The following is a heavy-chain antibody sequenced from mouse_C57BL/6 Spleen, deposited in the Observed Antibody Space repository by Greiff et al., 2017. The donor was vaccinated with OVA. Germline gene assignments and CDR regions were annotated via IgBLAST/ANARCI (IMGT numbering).Heavy chain of an antibody. V-gene: IGHV1-47*01. CDR3: ARGEFAY. CDR2: FIPYNDDT. CDR1: GYTFTTYS. Sequence: VQLQQSGPELVKPGASVTMSCTASGYTFTTYSIERMKQNHGKSLEWIGNFIPYNDDTNYNAKFKGKATLTVEKSSSTVYLELSSLTAEDSDVYECARGEFAYWGQGTLVTVSA. J-gene: IGHJ3*01.